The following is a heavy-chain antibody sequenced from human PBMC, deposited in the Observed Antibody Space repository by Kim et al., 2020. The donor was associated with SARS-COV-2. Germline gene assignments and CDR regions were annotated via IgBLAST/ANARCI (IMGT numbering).Heavy chain of an antibody. J-gene: IGHJ6*02. CDR2: IYYSGST. V-gene: IGHV4-39*01. Sequence: SETLSLTCTVSGGSISSSSYYWGWIRQPPGKGLEWIGSIYYSGSTYYNPSLKSRVTISVDTSKNQFSLKLSSVTAADTAVYYCARLFSSSWSVYYYYGMDVWGQGTTVTVSS. CDR1: GGSISSSSYY. D-gene: IGHD6-13*01. CDR3: ARLFSSSWSVYYYYGMDV.